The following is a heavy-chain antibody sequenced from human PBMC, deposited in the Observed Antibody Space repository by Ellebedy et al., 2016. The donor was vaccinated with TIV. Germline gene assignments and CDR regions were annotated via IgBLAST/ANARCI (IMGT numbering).Heavy chain of an antibody. J-gene: IGHJ3*02. CDR2: VSAYNGNT. D-gene: IGHD3-10*01. V-gene: IGHV1-18*01. CDR1: GYTFNSYG. Sequence: ASVKVSCXASGYTFNSYGFIWVRQAPGQGLEWMGWVSAYNGNTDYAQKFQERVSMTTDTSTTTAYMELRSLTSKDTAVYYCARGDYFGPRDIWGQGTLVTVSA. CDR3: ARGDYFGPRDI.